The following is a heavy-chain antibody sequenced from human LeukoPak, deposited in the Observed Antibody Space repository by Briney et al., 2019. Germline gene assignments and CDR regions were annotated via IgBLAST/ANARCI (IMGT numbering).Heavy chain of an antibody. CDR1: GFPFSSYA. D-gene: IGHD5-12*01. CDR2: ISGSGGST. J-gene: IGHJ6*02. V-gene: IGHV3-23*01. CDR3: AKRGYDPTEYYYYYGMDV. Sequence: GGSLRLSCAASGFPFSSYAMSWVRQAPGKGLEWVSAISGSGGSTYYADSVKGRFTISRDNSKNTLYLQMNSLRAEDTAVYYCAKRGYDPTEYYYYYGMDVWGQGTTVTVSS.